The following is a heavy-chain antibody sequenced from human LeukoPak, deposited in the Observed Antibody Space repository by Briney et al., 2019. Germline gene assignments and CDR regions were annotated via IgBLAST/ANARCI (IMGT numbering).Heavy chain of an antibody. D-gene: IGHD3-10*01. V-gene: IGHV1-2*02. Sequence: ASVKVSCKASVYTFTGYYMHWVRQAPGQGLEWMGWINPNSGGTNYAQKFQGRVTMTRDTSISTAYMELSRLRSDDTAVYYCARDGSGSYSFGDWGQGTLVTVSS. CDR3: ARDGSGSYSFGD. CDR1: VYTFTGYY. J-gene: IGHJ4*02. CDR2: INPNSGGT.